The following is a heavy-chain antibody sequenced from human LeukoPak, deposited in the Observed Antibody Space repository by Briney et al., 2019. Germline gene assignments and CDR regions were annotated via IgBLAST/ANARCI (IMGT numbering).Heavy chain of an antibody. CDR1: GFTFSSYW. J-gene: IGHJ3*02. V-gene: IGHV3-7*01. CDR3: ARDRVHYYDSSGYYYGDAFDI. Sequence: GGSLRLSCAASGFTFSSYWMSWVRQAPGKGLEWVANIKQDGSEKYYVDSVKGRFTISRDNAKNSLYLQMNSLRAEDTAVYYCARDRVHYYDSSGYYYGDAFDIWGQGTMVTVSS. D-gene: IGHD3-22*01. CDR2: IKQDGSEK.